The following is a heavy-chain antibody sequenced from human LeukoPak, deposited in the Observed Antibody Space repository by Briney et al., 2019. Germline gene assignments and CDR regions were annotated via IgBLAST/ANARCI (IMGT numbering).Heavy chain of an antibody. CDR1: GGSISSGGYS. J-gene: IGHJ5*02. CDR3: ARVLGGDWFDP. V-gene: IGHV4-30-2*01. Sequence: SRTLSLTCAVSGGSISSGGYSWSWIRQPPGKGLEWIGYIYHSGSTYYNPSLKSRVTISVDRSKNQFSLKLSSVTAADTAVYYCARVLGGDWFDPWGQGTLVTVSS. D-gene: IGHD7-27*01. CDR2: IYHSGST.